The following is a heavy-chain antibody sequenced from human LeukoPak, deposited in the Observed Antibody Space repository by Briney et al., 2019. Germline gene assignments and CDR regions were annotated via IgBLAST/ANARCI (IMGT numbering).Heavy chain of an antibody. J-gene: IGHJ6*03. CDR3: ARDRSLMVVPAAIPDTAMVTGYYYYYMDV. V-gene: IGHV1-8*02. CDR2: MNPNSGNT. CDR1: GYTFTSYY. D-gene: IGHD2-2*02. Sequence: GASVKVSCKASGYTFTSYYMHWVRQAPGQGLEWMGWMNPNSGNTGYAQKFQGRVTMTRNTSISTAYMELSSLRSEDTAVYYCARDRSLMVVPAAIPDTAMVTGYYYYYMDVWGKGTTVTVSS.